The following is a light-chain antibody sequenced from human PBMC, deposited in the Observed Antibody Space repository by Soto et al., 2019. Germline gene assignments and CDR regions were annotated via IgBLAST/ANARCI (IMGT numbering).Light chain of an antibody. CDR1: QSISSY. CDR2: AAS. V-gene: IGKV1-39*01. CDR3: QQSYSTPYT. Sequence: DIQMTQSPSSLSASVGDRVTITCRASQSISSYLNWYQQKPGKAPKLLIYAASSLQSGVPSRFSGSGSGTDFTLTISSLRPEDSATYYCQQSYSTPYTFGQGTMLEIK. J-gene: IGKJ2*01.